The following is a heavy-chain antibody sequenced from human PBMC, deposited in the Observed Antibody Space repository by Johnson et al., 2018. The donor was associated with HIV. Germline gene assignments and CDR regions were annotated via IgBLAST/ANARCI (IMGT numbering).Heavy chain of an antibody. CDR3: ARLEELLRAFDI. J-gene: IGHJ3*02. V-gene: IGHV3-30-3*01. Sequence: QVHLVESGGGVVQPGRSLRLSCAPSGITFSDYAMHWVRQAPGKALEWVAVISYDGSNNYYQDPVTGRFTISRDNSKNTLYLQMNSLRAEDTAVYYCARLEELLRAFDIWGQGAMVTVSS. CDR1: GITFSDYA. CDR2: ISYDGSNN. D-gene: IGHD1-26*01.